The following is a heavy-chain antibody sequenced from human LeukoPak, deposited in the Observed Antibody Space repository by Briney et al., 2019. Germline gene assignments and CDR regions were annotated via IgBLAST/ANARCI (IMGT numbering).Heavy chain of an antibody. CDR1: GGSINNYY. CDR2: IYYSGST. D-gene: IGHD2-2*01. J-gene: IGHJ2*01. Sequence: PSETLSLTCTVSGGSINNYYWSWIRQPPGKGLEWIGYIYYSGSTNYNPSLKSRVTISLDTSKNQFSLKLSSVTAADTAVDYCARARCSRRSCYLTITAEGYFHLWGPGTVITASS. CDR3: ARARCSRRSCYLTITAEGYFHL. V-gene: IGHV4-59*01.